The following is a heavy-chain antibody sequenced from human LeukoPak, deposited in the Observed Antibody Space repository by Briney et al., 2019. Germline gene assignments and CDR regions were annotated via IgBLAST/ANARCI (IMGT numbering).Heavy chain of an antibody. Sequence: GGSLRLSCAASGFTFSSYSMNWVRHAPGKGLEWVSSISSSSSYIYYADSVKGRFTISRDNAKNSLYLQMNSLRAEDTAVYYCARLGIITAAGSNDYWGQGTLVTVSS. J-gene: IGHJ4*02. CDR2: ISSSSSYI. D-gene: IGHD6-13*01. CDR3: ARLGIITAAGSNDY. V-gene: IGHV3-21*01. CDR1: GFTFSSYS.